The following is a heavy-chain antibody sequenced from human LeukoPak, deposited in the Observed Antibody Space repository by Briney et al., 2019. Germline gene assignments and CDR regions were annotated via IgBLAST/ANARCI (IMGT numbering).Heavy chain of an antibody. J-gene: IGHJ4*02. CDR1: GFTFSSYA. V-gene: IGHV3-30-3*01. CDR2: ISYDGSNK. Sequence: GRSLRLSCAASGFTFSSYAMHWVRQAPGKGLEWVAVISYDGSNKYYADSVKGRFTISRDNAKNSLYLQMNSLRAEDTAVYYCARGEWIPPDYWGQGTLVTVSS. D-gene: IGHD3-3*01. CDR3: ARGEWIPPDY.